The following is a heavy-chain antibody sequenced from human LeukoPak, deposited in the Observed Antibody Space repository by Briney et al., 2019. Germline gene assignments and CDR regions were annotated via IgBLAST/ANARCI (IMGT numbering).Heavy chain of an antibody. CDR2: IKQDGSKK. CDR3: AREGTGSGDSFNI. V-gene: IGHV3-7*01. Sequence: GGSLRLSCAASGFTFSSYWMSWVRQAPGKGLEWVANIKQDGSKKNYVDSVKGRFTISRDNAKNSLYLQMNSLRAEDTAVYYCAREGTGSGDSFNIWGQGTMVTVSS. CDR1: GFTFSSYW. J-gene: IGHJ3*02. D-gene: IGHD1-26*01.